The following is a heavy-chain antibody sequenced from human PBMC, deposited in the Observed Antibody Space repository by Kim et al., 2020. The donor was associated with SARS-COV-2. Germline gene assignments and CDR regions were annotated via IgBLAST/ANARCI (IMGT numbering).Heavy chain of an antibody. D-gene: IGHD5-12*01. CDR1: GYIFSSYW. V-gene: IGHV5-10-1*01. CDR3: VSDPRYSGYEVSGFDI. CDR2: IDPSDSHT. Sequence: GESLKISCKDSGYIFSSYWISWVRQMPGKGLEWMGRIDPSDSHTHYSPSFQGHVTISADTSVSTAYLQWSSLKASDTAMYYCVSDPRYSGYEVSGFDIWGQGTMVSVSS. J-gene: IGHJ3*02.